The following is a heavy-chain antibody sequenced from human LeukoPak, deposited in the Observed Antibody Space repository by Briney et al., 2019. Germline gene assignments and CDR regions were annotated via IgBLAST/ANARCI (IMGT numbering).Heavy chain of an antibody. CDR3: AKRGVVIRVFLVGFHKEAYYFAS. J-gene: IGHJ4*02. V-gene: IGHV3-23*01. CDR2: LSGSGGGT. CDR1: GITLSNYG. Sequence: PGGSLRLSCAVSGITLSNYGMSWVRQAPGKGLEWVAGLSGSGGGTNYADSVQGRFTISRDNPKNTLYLQMNSLRAEDTAVYFCAKRGVVIRVFLVGFHKEAYYFASWAREPWSPSPQ. D-gene: IGHD3-10*01.